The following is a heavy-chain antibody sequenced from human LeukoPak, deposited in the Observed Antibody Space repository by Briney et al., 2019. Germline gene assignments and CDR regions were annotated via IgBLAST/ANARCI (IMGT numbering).Heavy chain of an antibody. D-gene: IGHD2-21*02. V-gene: IGHV3-30*02. CDR2: IRYDGSNK. J-gene: IGHJ3*02. CDR3: AKPEYCGGDCYSRGAFHI. Sequence: PGRSLRLSCAASGFTLSNYGMYWVRQAPGKGLEWVAFIRYDGSNKYYADSVKGRLTISRDNSKNTLYVQMNSLRAGDTAVYYCAKPEYCGGDCYSRGAFHIWGQGTMVTVSS. CDR1: GFTLSNYG.